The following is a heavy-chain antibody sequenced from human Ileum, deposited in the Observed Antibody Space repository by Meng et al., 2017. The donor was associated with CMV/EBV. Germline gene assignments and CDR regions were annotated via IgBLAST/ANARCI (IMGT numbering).Heavy chain of an antibody. V-gene: IGHV3-66*01. CDR3: AGDGGFSDP. CDR2: MYSSGST. CDR1: GFTVSGNS. J-gene: IGHJ5*02. Sequence: GAGVVQVGVYLRLSCAASGFTVSGNSMNWVRQAPGKGLEWVSLMYSSGSTKYADSVKGRFTISRDNSKNTLYLQMNSLRVEDTAVYYCAGDGGFSDPWGQGTLVTVSS. D-gene: IGHD3-16*01.